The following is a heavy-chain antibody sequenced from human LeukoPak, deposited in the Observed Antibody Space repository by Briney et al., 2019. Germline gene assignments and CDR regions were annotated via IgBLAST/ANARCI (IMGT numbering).Heavy chain of an antibody. CDR3: ARQSTSMSTC. Sequence: SETLSLTCAVSDDSISSSSYYWGRIRQRPEEGLEWIGSIYYSGTTYYNPSLKSRVTISVDTSKNQFSLKLSSVTAADTALYFCARQSTSMSTCWGQGTLVTVSS. J-gene: IGHJ4*02. V-gene: IGHV4-39*01. D-gene: IGHD3-3*02. CDR2: IYYSGTT. CDR1: DDSISSSSYY.